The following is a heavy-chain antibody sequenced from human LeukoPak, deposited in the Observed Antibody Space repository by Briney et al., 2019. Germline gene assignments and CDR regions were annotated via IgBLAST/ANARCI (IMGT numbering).Heavy chain of an antibody. D-gene: IGHD3-10*01. J-gene: IGHJ6*02. CDR2: ISGSGGST. Sequence: GGSLRLSCAASGFTFSSYAMSSVRQAPGKGLEWVSAISGSGGSTYYADSVKGRFTISRDNSKNTLYLQMNSLRAEDTAVYYCAKDLYYGSGSYCQPYYYYGMDVWGQGTTVTVSS. CDR1: GFTFSSYA. CDR3: AKDLYYGSGSYCQPYYYYGMDV. V-gene: IGHV3-23*01.